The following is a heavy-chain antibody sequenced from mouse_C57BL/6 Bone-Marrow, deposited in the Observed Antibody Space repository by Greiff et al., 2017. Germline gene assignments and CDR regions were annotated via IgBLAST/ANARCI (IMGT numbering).Heavy chain of an antibody. J-gene: IGHJ4*01. CDR3: TSITTVADCSMDY. CDR2: IAPENGDT. D-gene: IGHD1-1*01. V-gene: IGHV14-4*01. CDR1: GFNFKDDY. Sequence: VQLQQSGAELVRPGASVKLSCTASGFNFKDDYMHWVKQRPEQGLEWIGWIAPENGDTEYASKFQGKATITADTSSNTSYLQLSSLTSEDTAVDYCTSITTVADCSMDYWGQGTSATVTS.